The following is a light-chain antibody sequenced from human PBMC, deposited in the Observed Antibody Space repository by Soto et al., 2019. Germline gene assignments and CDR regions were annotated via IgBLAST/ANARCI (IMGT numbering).Light chain of an antibody. Sequence: EIVMTQSPATLSVSPGERATLSCRASQSVSSNLAWYQQKPGQAPRRLIYGTSTRATGVPARFSGSRSGTEFTLTISGLQSEDFAVSYGQQYKTWPTWTFGRGTKVEIK. J-gene: IGKJ1*01. CDR2: GTS. V-gene: IGKV3-15*01. CDR1: QSVSSN. CDR3: QQYKTWPTWT.